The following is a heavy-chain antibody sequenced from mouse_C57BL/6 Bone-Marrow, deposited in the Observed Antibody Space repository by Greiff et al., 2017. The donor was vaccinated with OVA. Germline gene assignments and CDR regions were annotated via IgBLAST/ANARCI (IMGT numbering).Heavy chain of an antibody. J-gene: IGHJ2*01. D-gene: IGHD3-2*02. V-gene: IGHV1-64*01. CDR3: ARERSDSSGYVDY. CDR1: GYTFTSYW. CDR2: IHPNSGST. Sequence: QVQLQQPGAELVKPGASVKLSCKASGYTFTSYWMHWVKQRPGQGLEWIGMIHPNSGSTNYNEKFKSKATLTVDKSSSTASMQLSSLTSEDSAVYYCARERSDSSGYVDYWGKGTTLTVSS.